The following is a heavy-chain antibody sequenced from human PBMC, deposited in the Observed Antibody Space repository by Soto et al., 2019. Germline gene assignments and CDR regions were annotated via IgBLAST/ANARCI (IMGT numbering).Heavy chain of an antibody. V-gene: IGHV4-34*01. CDR1: GGSFSGYY. Sequence: SXTLSLTCAVDGGSFSGYYCSWIGQPPGKGLEWIGEINHSGSTNYNPSLKSRVTISVDTSKNQFSLKLSSVTAEDTAVYYCARGFSITGTFYGMDVWGQGTTVTVSS. CDR2: INHSGST. CDR3: ARGFSITGTFYGMDV. D-gene: IGHD1-7*01. J-gene: IGHJ6*02.